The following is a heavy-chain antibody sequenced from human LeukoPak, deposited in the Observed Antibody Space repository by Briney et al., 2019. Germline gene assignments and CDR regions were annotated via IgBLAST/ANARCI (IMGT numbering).Heavy chain of an antibody. CDR2: INEAGSGK. V-gene: IGHV3-7*01. D-gene: IGHD6-19*01. J-gene: IGHJ4*02. CDR1: GFTFSRYY. CDR3: AKHEENPGLSSH. Sequence: GGSLRLSCVASGFTFSRYYMSWVRQVPGKGLEWVANINEAGSGKYYVDSVKGRFTISRDNARSSLFLQMDSLTIEDTGIYYCAKHEENPGLSSHWGQGTLVTVSS.